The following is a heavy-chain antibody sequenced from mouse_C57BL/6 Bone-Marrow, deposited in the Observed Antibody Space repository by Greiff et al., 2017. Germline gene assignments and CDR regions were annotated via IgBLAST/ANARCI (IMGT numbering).Heavy chain of an antibody. V-gene: IGHV1-82*01. CDR2: IYPGDGDT. CDR1: GYAFSSSW. J-gene: IGHJ1*03. Sequence: VQLQQSGPELVKPGASVKISCKASGYAFSSSWMNWVKQRPGKGLEWIGRIYPGDGDTNYNGKFKGKATLTADKSSSTAYMQLSSLTSVDSAVYFCARSPRDVWGTGTTVTVSS. CDR3: ARSPRDV.